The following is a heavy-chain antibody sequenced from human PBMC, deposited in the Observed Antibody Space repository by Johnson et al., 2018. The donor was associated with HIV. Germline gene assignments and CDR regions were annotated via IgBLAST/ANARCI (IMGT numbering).Heavy chain of an antibody. CDR1: GFTFSGYW. V-gene: IGHV3-7*03. J-gene: IGHJ3*02. CDR3: ARDLWVEVAGTGDDCFDM. D-gene: IGHD6-19*01. Sequence: MLLVESGGGLVQPGGSLRLSCAASGFTFSGYWMTWVRQAPGKVLEWVANIKEDGSEKYYVDSVKGRFTISRDNSKNSLYLQMNSLRAEDTAVYYCARDLWVEVAGTGDDCFDMWGQGTMVTVSS. CDR2: IKEDGSEK.